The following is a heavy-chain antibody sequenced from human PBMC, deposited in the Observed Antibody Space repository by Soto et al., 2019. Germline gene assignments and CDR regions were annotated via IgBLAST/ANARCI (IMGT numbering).Heavy chain of an antibody. D-gene: IGHD3-10*01. V-gene: IGHV1-69*04. J-gene: IGHJ6*02. Sequence: SVKVSCKASGGTFSSYTISWVRQAPGQGLEWMGRIIPILGIANYAQKFQGRVTITADKSTSTAYMELSSLRSEDTAVYYCAREIYGSVSPGTRAGKTNYYYYYGMEVWGQGTTVTVSS. CDR1: GGTFSSYT. CDR3: AREIYGSVSPGTRAGKTNYYYYYGMEV. CDR2: IIPILGIA.